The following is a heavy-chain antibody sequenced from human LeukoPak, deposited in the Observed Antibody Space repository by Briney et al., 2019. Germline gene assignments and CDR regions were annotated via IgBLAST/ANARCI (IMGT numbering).Heavy chain of an antibody. CDR2: INRSGGST. V-gene: IGHV3-23*01. D-gene: IGHD6-25*01. J-gene: IGHJ4*02. CDR1: GFTFSSYG. CDR3: AKCLSAAANYFDY. Sequence: GGTLRLSCAASGFTFSSYGMNWVRQAPGKGLEWVSWINRSGGSTHYAHAVKGRVTITRDNSKNTVYLQMNSLRPDDPAVYYCAKCLSAAANYFDYWGQGTLVTVSS.